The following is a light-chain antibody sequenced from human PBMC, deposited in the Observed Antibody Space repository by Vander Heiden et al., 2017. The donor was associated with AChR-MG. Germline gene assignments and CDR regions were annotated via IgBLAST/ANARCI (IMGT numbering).Light chain of an antibody. CDR2: KDS. V-gene: IGLV1-47*01. Sequence: QSVLTQPPSASGTPGQSVTISCSGGIANIGGNPVYWFHQVPGTAPQLLVSKDSERPSGVPGRFSGSKSGSSASLAISGLRVEDEAGYYCAVWDHSLRTWVFGGGTKLTVL. CDR3: AVWDHSLRTWV. CDR1: IANIGGNP. J-gene: IGLJ3*02.